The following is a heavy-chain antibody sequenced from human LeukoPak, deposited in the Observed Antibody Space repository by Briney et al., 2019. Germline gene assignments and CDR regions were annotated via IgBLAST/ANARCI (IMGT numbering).Heavy chain of an antibody. Sequence: PGGSLRLSCAASGFTFSSYDMHWVRQATGKGLEWVSAIGTAGDTYYPGSVKGRFTNSRENAKNSLYLQMNSLRAGETAVYYCARGLYVWGSYRQEYYFDYWGQGTLVTVSS. D-gene: IGHD3-16*02. CDR1: GFTFSSYD. J-gene: IGHJ4*02. V-gene: IGHV3-13*01. CDR3: ARGLYVWGSYRQEYYFDY. CDR2: IGTAGDT.